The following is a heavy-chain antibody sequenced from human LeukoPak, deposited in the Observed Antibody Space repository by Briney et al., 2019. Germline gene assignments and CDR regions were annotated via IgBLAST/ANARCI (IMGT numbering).Heavy chain of an antibody. J-gene: IGHJ3*02. Sequence: ASETLSLTCTVSGGSISSGDYNWSWIRQPPGKGLEWIGYIYYSGSTYYNPSLKSRVTISVDTSKNQFSLKLSSVTAADTAVYYCARDLASWELGAFDIWGQGTMVTVSS. CDR1: GGSISSGDYN. CDR2: IYYSGST. V-gene: IGHV4-30-4*08. CDR3: ARDLASWELGAFDI. D-gene: IGHD1-26*01.